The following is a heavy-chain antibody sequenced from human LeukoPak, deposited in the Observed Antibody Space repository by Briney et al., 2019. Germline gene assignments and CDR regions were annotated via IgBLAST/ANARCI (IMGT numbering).Heavy chain of an antibody. V-gene: IGHV1-69*06. CDR3: ARLYTHYDSSGYYYEDY. CDR2: IIPIFGTA. CDR1: GGTFSSYA. D-gene: IGHD3-22*01. Sequence: GSSVKVSCKASGGTFSSYAISWVRQAPRQGLEWMGGIIPIFGTAKYAQNFQGRVSIAADRSTSTAYMELSSLRSEDTAVYYCARLYTHYDSSGYYYEDYWGQGTLVTVSS. J-gene: IGHJ4*02.